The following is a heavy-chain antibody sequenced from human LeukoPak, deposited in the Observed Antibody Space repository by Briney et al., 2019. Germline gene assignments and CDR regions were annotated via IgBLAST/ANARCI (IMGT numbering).Heavy chain of an antibody. D-gene: IGHD2-15*01. Sequence: ASVKVSCKASGYTFTGCYMHWVRQAPGQGLEWMGWINPNSGGTNYAQKFQGRVTMTRDTSISTAYMELSRLRSDDTAVYYCARARIPRAPHNWFDPWGQGTLVTVSS. CDR3: ARARIPRAPHNWFDP. CDR2: INPNSGGT. J-gene: IGHJ5*02. V-gene: IGHV1-2*02. CDR1: GYTFTGCY.